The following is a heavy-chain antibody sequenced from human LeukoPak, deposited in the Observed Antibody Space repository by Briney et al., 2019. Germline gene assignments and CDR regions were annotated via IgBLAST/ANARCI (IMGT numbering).Heavy chain of an antibody. D-gene: IGHD2-8*01. Sequence: GASVKVSCKASGYTFTGYDINWVRQATGQGPEWMGWMNPNSGNTGYAQKFQGRVTMTRNTSISTAYMELSSLRSEDTAVYYCARMGSSNGDLDYWGQGTLVTVSS. CDR3: ARMGSSNGDLDY. V-gene: IGHV1-8*01. CDR2: MNPNSGNT. J-gene: IGHJ4*02. CDR1: GYTFTGYD.